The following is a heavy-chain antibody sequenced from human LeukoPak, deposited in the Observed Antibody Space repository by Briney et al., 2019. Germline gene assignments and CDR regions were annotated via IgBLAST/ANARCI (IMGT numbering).Heavy chain of an antibody. CDR1: GFTFSSYG. CDR2: IRYDGRNK. V-gene: IGHV3-30*02. CDR3: ARAEAYGGYFDY. J-gene: IGHJ4*02. Sequence: GGSLRLSCAASGFTFSSYGMSWVRQAPGKGLEWVAFIRYDGRNKYYADSVKGRFTISRDNSKNTLYLQMGSLRAEDMAVYYCARAEAYGGYFDYWGQGTLVTVSS. D-gene: IGHD4-23*01.